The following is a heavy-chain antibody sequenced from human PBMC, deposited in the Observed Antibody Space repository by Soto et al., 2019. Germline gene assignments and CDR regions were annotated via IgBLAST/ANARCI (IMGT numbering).Heavy chain of an antibody. CDR2: IGTAGDT. V-gene: IGHV3-13*01. J-gene: IGHJ3*02. Sequence: GGSLRLSCAASGFTFSSYYMHWVRQATGKGLEWVSAIGTAGDTYYPGSVKGRFTISRENAKNSLYLQMNSLRAGDTAVYYCARSASSGWYKGAFDIWGQGTMVTVSS. D-gene: IGHD6-19*01. CDR3: ARSASSGWYKGAFDI. CDR1: GFTFSSYY.